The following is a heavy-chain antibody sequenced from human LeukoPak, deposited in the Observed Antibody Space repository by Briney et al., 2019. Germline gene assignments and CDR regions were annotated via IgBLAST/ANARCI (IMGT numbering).Heavy chain of an antibody. CDR1: GGTFSSYA. CDR3: ARNSELWAFDY. J-gene: IGHJ4*02. CDR2: IIPILGIA. Sequence: AASVKVSCKASGGTFSSYAISWVRQAPGQGLEWMGRIIPILGIANYAQKFQGRVTITADKSTSTAYMELSSLRSEDTAVYYCARNSELWAFDYWGQGTLVTVSS. D-gene: IGHD5-18*01. V-gene: IGHV1-69*04.